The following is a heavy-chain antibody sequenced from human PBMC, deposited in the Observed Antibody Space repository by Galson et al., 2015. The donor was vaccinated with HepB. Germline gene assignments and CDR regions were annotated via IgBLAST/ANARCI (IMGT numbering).Heavy chain of an antibody. V-gene: IGHV6-1*01. CDR3: ARDLDSSSWYSEYYYYGMDV. CDR1: GDSVSSNSAA. J-gene: IGHJ6*02. D-gene: IGHD6-13*01. Sequence: CAISGDSVSSNSAAWNWIRQSPSSGLEWLGRTYYRSKWYNDYAVSVKSRITINPDTSKNQFSLQLNSVTPEDTAVYYCARDLDSSSWYSEYYYYGMDVWGQGTTVTVSS. CDR2: TYYRSKWYN.